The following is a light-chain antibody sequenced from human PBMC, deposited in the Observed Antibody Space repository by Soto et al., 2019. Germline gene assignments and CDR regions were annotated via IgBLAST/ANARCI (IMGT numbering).Light chain of an antibody. J-gene: IGLJ2*01. Sequence: SYELTQPPSVSVSPGQTANITCSGDKLGDKYACWYQQKSGQSPVLLIYQDDKRPSGIPERFSGSNSGNTATLTISGTQAMDEGDYYCQAWDSTTVIFGGGTKLTVL. CDR1: KLGDKY. CDR2: QDD. CDR3: QAWDSTTVI. V-gene: IGLV3-1*01.